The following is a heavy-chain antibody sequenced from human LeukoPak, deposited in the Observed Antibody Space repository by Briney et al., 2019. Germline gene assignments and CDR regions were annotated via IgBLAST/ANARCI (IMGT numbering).Heavy chain of an antibody. D-gene: IGHD1-7*01. J-gene: IGHJ3*02. CDR2: ISSGGSTI. V-gene: IGHV3-48*04. CDR1: RFTFSNAW. Sequence: PGGSLRLSCAASRFTFSNAWMNWVRQAPGKGLEWVSYISSGGSTIYYADSVKGRFTVSRDNAENSLYLQMNSLRAEDTAVYYCASETEIGNYDAFDIWGQGTMVTVSS. CDR3: ASETEIGNYDAFDI.